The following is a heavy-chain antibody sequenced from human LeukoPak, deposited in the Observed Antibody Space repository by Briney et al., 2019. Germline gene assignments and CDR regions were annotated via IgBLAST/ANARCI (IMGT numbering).Heavy chain of an antibody. CDR1: GFTFSSYA. CDR2: ISSNGGST. J-gene: IGHJ3*02. CDR3: ARGRVTMIVPSGGAFDI. D-gene: IGHD3-22*01. V-gene: IGHV3-64*01. Sequence: GGSLRLSCAASGFTFSSYAMHWVRQAPGKGLEYVSAISSNGGSTYYANSVKGRFTISRDNSKNTLYLQMGSLRAEDTAVYYCARGRVTMIVPSGGAFDIWGQGTMVTVSS.